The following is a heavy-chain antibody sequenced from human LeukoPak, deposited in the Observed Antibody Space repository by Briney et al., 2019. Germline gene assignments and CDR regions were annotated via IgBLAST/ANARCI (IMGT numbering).Heavy chain of an antibody. Sequence: AGGSLRLSCAASGFTFSSYEMNWVRQAPGKGLGWVSYISSSGSTIYYADSVKGRFTISRDNAKNSLYLQMNSLRAEDTAVYYCARVSPFYWYFDLWGRGTLVTVSS. V-gene: IGHV3-48*03. J-gene: IGHJ2*01. CDR2: ISSSGSTI. CDR1: GFTFSSYE. CDR3: ARVSPFYWYFDL.